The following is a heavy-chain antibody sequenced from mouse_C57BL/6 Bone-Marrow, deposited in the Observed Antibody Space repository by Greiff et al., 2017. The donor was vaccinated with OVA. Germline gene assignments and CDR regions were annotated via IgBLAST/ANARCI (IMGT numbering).Heavy chain of an antibody. D-gene: IGHD2-12*01. CDR2: ISYDGSN. Sequence: EVHLVESGPGLVKPSQSLSLTCSVTGYSITSGYYWNWIRQFPGNKLEWMGYISYDGSNNYNPSLKNRISITRDTSKNQFFLKLNSVTTEDTATYYCAREGYSLDYWGQGTTLTVSS. CDR3: AREGYSLDY. J-gene: IGHJ2*01. V-gene: IGHV3-6*01. CDR1: GYSITSGYY.